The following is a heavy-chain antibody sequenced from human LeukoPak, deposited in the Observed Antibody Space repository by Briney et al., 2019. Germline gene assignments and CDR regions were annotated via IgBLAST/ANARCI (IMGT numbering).Heavy chain of an antibody. V-gene: IGHV3-23*01. J-gene: IGHJ4*02. CDR1: GFTFSSYA. D-gene: IGHD3-9*01. CDR2: ISGSGGST. CDR3: AKDLDWLLSDPGLDY. Sequence: GGSLRLSCAASGFTFSSYAMSWVRQAPGKGLEWVSAISGSGGSTYYADSVKGRFTISRDNSKNTLYLQTNSLRAEDTAVYYCAKDLDWLLSDPGLDYWGQGTLVTVSS.